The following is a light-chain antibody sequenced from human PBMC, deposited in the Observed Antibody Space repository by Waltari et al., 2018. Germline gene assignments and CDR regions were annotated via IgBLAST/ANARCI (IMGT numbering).Light chain of an antibody. Sequence: EIVLTQSPAVLSFSPGESATLSCRASQSVGTYLAWYHQRPGQSPRLLSYDASYRATGIPARFSGSGSETDFTLTISSLQPEDFAVYYCQQRRNWPLTFGGGTRVQI. J-gene: IGKJ4*01. CDR1: QSVGTY. V-gene: IGKV3-11*01. CDR3: QQRRNWPLT. CDR2: DAS.